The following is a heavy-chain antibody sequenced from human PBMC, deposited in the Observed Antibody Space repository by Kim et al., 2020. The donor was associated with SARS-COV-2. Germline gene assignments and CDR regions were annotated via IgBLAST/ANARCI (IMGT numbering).Heavy chain of an antibody. D-gene: IGHD3-10*01. J-gene: IGHJ4*02. Sequence: KGRFTSSRDDSKNTLYLQMNSLKTEDTAVYYCTTTASITMVRGASYYFDYWGQGTLVTVSS. V-gene: IGHV3-15*01. CDR3: TTTASITMVRGASYYFDY.